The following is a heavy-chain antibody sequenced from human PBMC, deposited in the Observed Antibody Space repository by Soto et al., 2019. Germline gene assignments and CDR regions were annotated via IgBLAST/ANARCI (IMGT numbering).Heavy chain of an antibody. J-gene: IGHJ5*02. V-gene: IGHV4-39*01. CDR1: GGSISSSSYY. CDR3: ARLSRPNGQFDP. CDR2: IYYSGST. Sequence: QLQLQESGPGLVKPSETLSLTCTVSGGSISSSSYYWGWIRQPPGKGLEWIGSIYYSGSTYYNPSLKSRVTISVDTSKNQFSLKLSSVTAADTAVYYCARLSRPNGQFDPWGQGTLVTVSS.